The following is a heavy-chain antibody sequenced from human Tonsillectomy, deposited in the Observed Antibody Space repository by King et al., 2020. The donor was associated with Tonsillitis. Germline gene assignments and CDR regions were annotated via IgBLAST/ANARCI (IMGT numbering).Heavy chain of an antibody. J-gene: IGHJ4*02. CDR1: GGSISSYY. Sequence: VQLQESGPGLVKPSETLSLTCTVSGGSISSYYWSWIRQPPGKGLEWIGYIYYSGSTNYNPSLKSRVTISVDTSKNQFSLKLNSVTAADTAVYYCARDQNYYDSSGYYRGGFDYWGQGTLVTVSS. CDR2: IYYSGST. CDR3: ARDQNYYDSSGYYRGGFDY. D-gene: IGHD3-22*01. V-gene: IGHV4-59*01.